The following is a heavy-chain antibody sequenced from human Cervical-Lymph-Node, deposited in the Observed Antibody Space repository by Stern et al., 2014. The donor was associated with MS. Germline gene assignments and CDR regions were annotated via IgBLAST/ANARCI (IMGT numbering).Heavy chain of an antibody. CDR1: GGSVSSGGYF. D-gene: IGHD3-3*02. J-gene: IGHJ2*01. V-gene: IGHV4-31*03. CDR3: ARNPALWYLDL. CDR2: VYYSGSI. Sequence: VQLVESGPGLVKPLQTLSLTCTVSGGSVSSGGYFWNWIRQHPGKGLEWIGHVYYSGSIAYNPSLKSRVTISVDTSKNQFSLRLRSVTAADTAVYYCARNPALWYLDLWGRGTLAAVSS.